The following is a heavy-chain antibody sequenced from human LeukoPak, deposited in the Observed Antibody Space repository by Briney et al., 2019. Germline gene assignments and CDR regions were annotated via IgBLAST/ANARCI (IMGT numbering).Heavy chain of an antibody. D-gene: IGHD6-13*01. V-gene: IGHV4-59*01. CDR3: ARDRLAAAGRYYYYGMDA. CDR1: GGSISSYY. J-gene: IGHJ6*02. Sequence: SETLSLTCTVSGGSISSYYWSWVRQPPGKGLEWIGNIYYSGSTNYNPSLKSRVTISVDTSKNQFSLKLSSVTAADTAVYYCARDRLAAAGRYYYYGMDAWGQGTTVTVSS. CDR2: IYYSGST.